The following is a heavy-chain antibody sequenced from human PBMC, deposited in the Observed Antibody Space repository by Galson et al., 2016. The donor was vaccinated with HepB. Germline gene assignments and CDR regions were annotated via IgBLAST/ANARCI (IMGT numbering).Heavy chain of an antibody. CDR1: TDSFRSSTYY. J-gene: IGHJ4*02. V-gene: IGHV4-39*01. Sequence: SETLSLTCTVSTDSFRSSTYYWAWIRQPPGKGLEWIGSIDFRGSTHYVPSLTSRISIAVDTSKKQFSLNLTSVTAADTAVYYCARHSSPRMAWLPPKFDSWGQGTLVSVSS. CDR3: ARHSSPRMAWLPPKFDS. D-gene: IGHD6-19*01. CDR2: IDFRGST.